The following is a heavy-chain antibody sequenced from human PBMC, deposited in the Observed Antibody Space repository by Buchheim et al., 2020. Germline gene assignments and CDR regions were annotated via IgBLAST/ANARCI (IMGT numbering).Heavy chain of an antibody. CDR2: INPTSGDA. D-gene: IGHD5-12*01. Sequence: QVHLVQSGAEVKKPGASVKVSCRASGYTFTDYYIHWVRQAPGQGLEWMGGINPTSGDAKYADKFQGRVTMTRDTSNRTAYMALTGLTSDDTAVYFCAKIGSDCPSGHGSSVDFDFWGQGTL. CDR1: GYTFTDYY. J-gene: IGHJ4*02. CDR3: AKIGSDCPSGHGSSVDFDF. V-gene: IGHV1-2*02.